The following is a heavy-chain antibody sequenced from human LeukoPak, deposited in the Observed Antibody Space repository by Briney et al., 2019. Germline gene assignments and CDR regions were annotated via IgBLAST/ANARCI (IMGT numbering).Heavy chain of an antibody. J-gene: IGHJ4*02. CDR1: GDSVTSGGYY. Sequence: PSQTLSLTCTVSGDSVTSGGYYWNWIRQHPVKGLEWIGYIYYTGSTNYNPSLKSRINISADTSKNQFSLKLSSVTAADTAVYYCATRGSAPGYFDYWGQGTLVTVSS. V-gene: IGHV4-31*03. CDR2: IYYTGST. CDR3: ATRGSAPGYFDY. D-gene: IGHD2-15*01.